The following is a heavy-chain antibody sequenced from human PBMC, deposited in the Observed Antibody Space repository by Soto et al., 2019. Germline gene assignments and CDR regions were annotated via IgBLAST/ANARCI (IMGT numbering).Heavy chain of an antibody. J-gene: IGHJ3*02. D-gene: IGHD2-2*01. Sequence: QVHLVQSGAEVKTPGSAVKVSCKAAGGTFNTYTRIWVRQAPGHGLEWMGRIIPMLTVTNSAQKFQGRVTLTADKSTGTAFMELTSLRSDDTAIYYCSIGSWSAETFDIWGQGTMVTASS. CDR2: IIPMLTVT. CDR3: SIGSWSAETFDI. V-gene: IGHV1-69*02. CDR1: GGTFNTYT.